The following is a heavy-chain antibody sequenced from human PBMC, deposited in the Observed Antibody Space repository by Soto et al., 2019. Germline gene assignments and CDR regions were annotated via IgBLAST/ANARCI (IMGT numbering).Heavy chain of an antibody. CDR2: ISYDGSNK. V-gene: IGHV3-30*18. Sequence: HPGGSLRLSCAASGFTFSSYGMHWVRQAPGKGLEWVAVISYDGSNKYYADSVKGRFTISRDNSKNTLYLQMNSLRAEDTAVYYCAKDRGLAVAGLIDYWGQGTLVTVSS. CDR3: AKDRGLAVAGLIDY. D-gene: IGHD6-19*01. CDR1: GFTFSSYG. J-gene: IGHJ4*02.